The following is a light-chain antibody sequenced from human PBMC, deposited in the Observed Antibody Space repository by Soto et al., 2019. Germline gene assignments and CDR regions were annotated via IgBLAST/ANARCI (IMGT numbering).Light chain of an antibody. CDR3: QQSYSTPRT. CDR2: AAS. CDR1: QSIDRW. V-gene: IGKV1-39*01. Sequence: DIQLTQSPSTLPASVGDRVAITCRASQSIDRWLAWYQQKPGKAPNLLIYAASSLQSGVPSRFSGRGSGTDFTLTISSLQPEDFATYFCQQSYSTPRTFGQGTKVDI. J-gene: IGKJ1*01.